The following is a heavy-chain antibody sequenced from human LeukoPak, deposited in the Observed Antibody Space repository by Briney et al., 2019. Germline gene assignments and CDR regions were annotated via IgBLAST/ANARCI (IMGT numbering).Heavy chain of an antibody. V-gene: IGHV4-39*01. D-gene: IGHD5-18*01. CDR1: GGSISSSSYY. J-gene: IGHJ4*02. CDR2: IYYSGST. Sequence: SSETLSLTCTVSGGSISSSSYYWGWIRQPPGKGLEWIGSIYYSGSTYYNPSLKSRVTISVDTSKNQFSPKLSSVTAADTAVYYCATNEVDTAMVTDGYFDYWGQGTLVTVSS. CDR3: ATNEVDTAMVTDGYFDY.